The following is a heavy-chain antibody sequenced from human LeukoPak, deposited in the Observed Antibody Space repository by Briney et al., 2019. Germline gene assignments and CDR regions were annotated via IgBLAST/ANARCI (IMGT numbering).Heavy chain of an antibody. D-gene: IGHD3-10*01. J-gene: IGHJ4*02. CDR3: ARLLRRSGSYYDY. CDR2: IFYSGST. Sequence: SETLSLTCTVSGGSINSNRYYWGWIRQPPGEGLECLGNIFYSGSTYYNPSLMSRVTISVDTSKNQFSLKLSSVTAADTAVYYCARLLRRSGSYYDYWGQGTLVTVSS. V-gene: IGHV4-39*01. CDR1: GGSINSNRYY.